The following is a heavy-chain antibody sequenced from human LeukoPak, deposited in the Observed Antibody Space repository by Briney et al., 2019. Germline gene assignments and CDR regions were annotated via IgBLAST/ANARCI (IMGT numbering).Heavy chain of an antibody. CDR3: AKEPREYCSSTSCPNWFDS. D-gene: IGHD2-2*01. V-gene: IGHV3-23*01. J-gene: IGHJ5*01. Sequence: GGSLRLSCAASGFTFNNYAMSWVRQAPGKGLEWVSAISSSGGTTYYANSVKGRFTISRDNSENTLFLQMNSLRAEDTAVYYCAKEPREYCSSTSCPNWFDSWGQGTLVTVSS. CDR1: GFTFNNYA. CDR2: ISSSGGTT.